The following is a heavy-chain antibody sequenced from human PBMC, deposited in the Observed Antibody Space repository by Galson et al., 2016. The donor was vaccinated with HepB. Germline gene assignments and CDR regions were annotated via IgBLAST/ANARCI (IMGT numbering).Heavy chain of an antibody. CDR2: IIPVLDAS. CDR1: GGTFSSYA. Sequence: SVKVSCKASGGTFSSYAISWVRQAPGQGLEWMGRIIPVLDASKYPQKFQGRVTITAEESTSTAYMDLNSLTSDDTAVYYCARDGYTYGNGLDVWGQGTTVIVS. CDR3: ARDGYTYGNGLDV. D-gene: IGHD5-18*01. J-gene: IGHJ6*02. V-gene: IGHV1-69*13.